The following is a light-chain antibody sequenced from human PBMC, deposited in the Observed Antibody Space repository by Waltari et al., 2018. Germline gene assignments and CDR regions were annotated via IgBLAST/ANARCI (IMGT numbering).Light chain of an antibody. CDR2: EDN. V-gene: IGLV6-57*01. CDR1: SGSIATNS. CDR3: QSYDNRNHWV. Sequence: FMLTQPLSVSESPGKTVTISCTRSSGSIATNSVQRYQQRPGSSPTAVIYEDNPRPSGVPDRFSGSIDSSSNSASLTISGLKTEDEADYYCQSYDNRNHWVFGGGTKLTVL. J-gene: IGLJ3*02.